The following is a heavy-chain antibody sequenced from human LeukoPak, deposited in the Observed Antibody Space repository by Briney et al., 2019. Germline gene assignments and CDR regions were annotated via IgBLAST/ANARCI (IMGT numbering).Heavy chain of an antibody. V-gene: IGHV3-48*01. D-gene: IGHD2-2*01. J-gene: IGHJ3*01. CDR2: ISSRSSTI. Sequence: GGSLRLSCAASGFTFSSYSMNWVRQAPGKGLEWVSYISSRSSTIYYADSVKGRFTISRDNAKNSLYLQMNSLRVEDTAVYYCASPLVPPAMDAFDVWGQGTMVTVSS. CDR3: ASPLVPPAMDAFDV. CDR1: GFTFSSYS.